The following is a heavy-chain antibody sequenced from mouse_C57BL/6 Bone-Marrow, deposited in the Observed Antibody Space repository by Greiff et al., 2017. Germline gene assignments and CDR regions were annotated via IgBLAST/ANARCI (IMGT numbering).Heavy chain of an antibody. V-gene: IGHV12-3*01. J-gene: IGHJ1*03. CDR3: AGDTYDYGYFDV. Sequence: QFQLQQSGPGLVQPSQSLFLTCPITGFPIPSGYYWIWIRQSPGKPLEWMGYITHSVETFYNPSLQSPISITRETSKNQFFLQLNSVTTEDTAMYYCAGDTYDYGYFDVWGTETTVTVSS. CDR2: ITHSVET. D-gene: IGHD2-3*01. CDR1: GFPIPSGYY.